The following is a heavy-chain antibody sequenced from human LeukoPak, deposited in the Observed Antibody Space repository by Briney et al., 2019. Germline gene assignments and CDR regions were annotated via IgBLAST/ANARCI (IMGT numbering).Heavy chain of an antibody. J-gene: IGHJ4*02. D-gene: IGHD5-12*01. V-gene: IGHV1-69*01. CDR3: AREDEDSGYAPHFDY. CDR2: IIPIFGTA. Sequence: GGSLRLSCAASGGTFSSYAISWVRQAPGQGLEWMGGIIPIFGTANYAQKFQGRVTITADESTSTAYMELSSLRSEDTAVYYCAREDEDSGYAPHFDYWGQGTLVTVSS. CDR1: GGTFSSYA.